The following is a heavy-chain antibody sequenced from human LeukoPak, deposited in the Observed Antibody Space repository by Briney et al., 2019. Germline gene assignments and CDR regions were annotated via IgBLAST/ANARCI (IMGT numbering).Heavy chain of an antibody. CDR1: GYTFTVYY. Sequence: ASVTVSFTASGYTFTVYYMHWVRQGHGQGVERMGWINTNSGGTKYTQKFQGRVTMTRDTSISTAYMELRSLRSDDTAVYYCARDSSYTAMADFDYWGQGTLVTVSS. CDR2: INTNSGGT. J-gene: IGHJ4*02. CDR3: ARDSSYTAMADFDY. D-gene: IGHD5-18*01. V-gene: IGHV1-2*02.